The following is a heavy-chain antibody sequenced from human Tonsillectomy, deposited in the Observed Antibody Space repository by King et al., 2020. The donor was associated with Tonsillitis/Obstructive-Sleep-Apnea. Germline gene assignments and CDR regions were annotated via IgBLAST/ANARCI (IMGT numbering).Heavy chain of an antibody. J-gene: IGHJ4*02. Sequence: VQLQQWGAGLLKPSETLSLTCAVYGGSFSGYYWSWIRQPPGKGLEWSGEINHSGSTNYNPSLQSRVTISVDTSKHQFSLKLSCVTAADTDVYYCARGGNGDYGDYDFDYWGQGTLVTVSS. V-gene: IGHV4-34*01. CDR2: INHSGST. D-gene: IGHD4-17*01. CDR1: GGSFSGYY. CDR3: ARGGNGDYGDYDFDY.